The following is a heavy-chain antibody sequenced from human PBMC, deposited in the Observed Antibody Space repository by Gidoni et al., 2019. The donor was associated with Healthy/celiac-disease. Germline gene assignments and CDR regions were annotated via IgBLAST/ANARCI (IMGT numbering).Heavy chain of an antibody. Sequence: QVQLVESGGGVVQPGRSLRLSCAASGFTFRSYGMHWVRQAPGKGLEWLAVIWYDGSNKYYADSVKGRFTISRDNSKNTLYLQMNSLRAEDTAVYYCARDRWGGFFGSGENYYYYGMDVWGQGTTVTVSS. J-gene: IGHJ6*02. CDR3: ARDRWGGFFGSGENYYYYGMDV. CDR1: GFTFRSYG. V-gene: IGHV3-33*01. D-gene: IGHD3-10*01. CDR2: IWYDGSNK.